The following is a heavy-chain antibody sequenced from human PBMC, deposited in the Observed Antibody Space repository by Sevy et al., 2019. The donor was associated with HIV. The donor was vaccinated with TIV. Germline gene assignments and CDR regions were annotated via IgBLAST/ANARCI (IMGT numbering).Heavy chain of an antibody. J-gene: IGHJ6*02. CDR2: FDPEDGET. V-gene: IGHV1-24*01. Sequence: ASVKVSCKVSGSTLTQLSMHWVRQAPGIGLEWMGGFDPEDGETIYAQKFQGRVTMTEDTSTDTAYMELSSLRSEDTAVYYCATLDFWSDYPLYGMDVWGQGTTVTVSS. CDR1: GSTLTQLS. D-gene: IGHD3-3*01. CDR3: ATLDFWSDYPLYGMDV.